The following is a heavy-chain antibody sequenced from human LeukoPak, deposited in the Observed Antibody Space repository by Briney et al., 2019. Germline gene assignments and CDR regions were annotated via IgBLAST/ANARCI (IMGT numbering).Heavy chain of an antibody. V-gene: IGHV3-30*18. CDR1: GFPFSNYV. CDR2: ISYYGTNK. CDR3: AKDQATVVTTIDY. D-gene: IGHD4-23*01. Sequence: GRSLRLSCAGSGFPFSNYVIHWVRQAPGKGPEGVAFISYYGTNKYYADSVKGRFTISRDNSKNTLYLQMNSLRAEDTAVYYCAKDQATVVTTIDYWGQGTLVTVSS. J-gene: IGHJ4*02.